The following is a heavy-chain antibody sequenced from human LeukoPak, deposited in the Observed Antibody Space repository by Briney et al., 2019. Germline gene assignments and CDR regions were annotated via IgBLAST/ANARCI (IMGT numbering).Heavy chain of an antibody. D-gene: IGHD6-19*01. J-gene: IGHJ4*02. Sequence: GSVKVSCKASGYTFTSYGISWVRQAPGQGLEWMGWMSGYNGDTNYAQKLQGRVTMTTDTSTSTVYMELRSLRSDDTAVYYCAREEVRRAVAGYFDNWGQGTLVTVPS. CDR1: GYTFTSYG. V-gene: IGHV1-18*01. CDR2: MSGYNGDT. CDR3: AREEVRRAVAGYFDN.